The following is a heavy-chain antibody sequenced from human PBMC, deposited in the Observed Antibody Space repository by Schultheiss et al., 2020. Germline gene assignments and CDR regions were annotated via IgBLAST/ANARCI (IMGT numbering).Heavy chain of an antibody. CDR3: ARATPPYYYGSGSYLENAFDI. Sequence: ASVKVSCKASGYTFTGYYMHWVRQAPGQGLEWMGWISAYNGNTNYAQKLQGRDTMTTDTSTSTAYMELRSLRSDDTAVYYCARATPPYYYGSGSYLENAFDIWGQGTMVTV. CDR1: GYTFTGYY. V-gene: IGHV1-18*04. CDR2: ISAYNGNT. D-gene: IGHD3-10*01. J-gene: IGHJ3*02.